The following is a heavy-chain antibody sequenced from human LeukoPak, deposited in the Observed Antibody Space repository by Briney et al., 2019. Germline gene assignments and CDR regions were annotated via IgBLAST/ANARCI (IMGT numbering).Heavy chain of an antibody. CDR1: GGSISSGDYY. Sequence: PSQTLSLTCTVSGGSISSGDYYWSWIRQPPGKGLEWIGYIYYSGSTYYNPSLKSRVTISVDTSKNQFSLKLSSVTAADTAVYYCARTTYSSSSGRHYYYMDVWGKGTTVTVSS. J-gene: IGHJ6*03. CDR2: IYYSGST. V-gene: IGHV4-30-4*08. D-gene: IGHD6-6*01. CDR3: ARTTYSSSSGRHYYYMDV.